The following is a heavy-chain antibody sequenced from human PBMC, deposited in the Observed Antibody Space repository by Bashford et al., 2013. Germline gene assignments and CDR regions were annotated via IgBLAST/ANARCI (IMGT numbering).Heavy chain of an antibody. CDR2: IYPGDSDT. Sequence: WVRQMPGKGLEWMGIIYPGDSDTRYSPSFQGHVTISADKSISTAYLQWGSLEASDTAMYFCARLQPSDYATERYFLDYWGQGTPVTVSS. CDR3: ARLQPSDYATERYFLDY. V-gene: IGHV5-51*01. D-gene: IGHD4-17*01. J-gene: IGHJ4*02.